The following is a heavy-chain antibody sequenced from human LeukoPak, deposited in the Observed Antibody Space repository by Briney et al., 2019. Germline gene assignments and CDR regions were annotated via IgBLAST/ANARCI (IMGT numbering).Heavy chain of an antibody. D-gene: IGHD5-18*01. CDR2: IYYSGST. CDR3: ARSVDTAMVGDY. CDR1: GGSISSSSYY. J-gene: IGHJ4*02. V-gene: IGHV4-39*07. Sequence: SETLSLTCTVSGGSISSSSYYWGWIRQPPGKGLEWIGSIYYSGSTNYNPSLKNRVTISVDASKNQFSLKLSSVTAADTAVYYCARSVDTAMVGDYWGQGTLVTASS.